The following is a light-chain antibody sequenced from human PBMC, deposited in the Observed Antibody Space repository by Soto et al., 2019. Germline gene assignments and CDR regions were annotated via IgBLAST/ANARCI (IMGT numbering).Light chain of an antibody. J-gene: IGKJ2*01. CDR1: QSVGTW. V-gene: IGKV1-5*03. CDR3: QHYHSYPYT. CDR2: KAS. Sequence: DIQMTQPPSTLSASIGDRVTITCRASQSVGTWLAWYQLKPGKAPNLLIYKASTLESGVPSRFSGSGSGTEFTLTISSLQPDDFATFYCQHYHSYPYTFGQGTKLEIK.